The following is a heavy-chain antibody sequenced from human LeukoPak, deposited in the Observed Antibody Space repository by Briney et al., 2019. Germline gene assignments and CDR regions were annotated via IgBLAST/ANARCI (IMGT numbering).Heavy chain of an antibody. CDR3: ARVYGDYVSFDY. V-gene: IGHV1-8*01. J-gene: IGHJ4*02. D-gene: IGHD4-17*01. Sequence: ASVTVSCKASGYTFTSYDINWVRQATGQGLEWMGWMNPNSGNTGYAQKFQGRVTMTRNTSISTAYMELSSLRSEDTAVYYCARVYGDYVSFDYWGQGTLVTVSS. CDR1: GYTFTSYD. CDR2: MNPNSGNT.